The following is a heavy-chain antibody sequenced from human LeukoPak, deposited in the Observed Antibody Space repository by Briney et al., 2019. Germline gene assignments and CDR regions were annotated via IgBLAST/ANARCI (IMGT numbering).Heavy chain of an antibody. CDR2: INSDGSST. J-gene: IGHJ3*02. CDR1: GFTFSSYW. CDR3: ARDSVGYCSSTSCLGVAFDI. Sequence: PGGSLRLSCAASGFTFSSYWMHWVRQAPGKGLVWVSRINSDGSSTSYADSVKGRFTISRDNSKNTLYLQMNSLRAEDTAVYFCARDSVGYCSSTSCLGVAFDIWGQGTMVTVSS. V-gene: IGHV3-74*01. D-gene: IGHD2-2*01.